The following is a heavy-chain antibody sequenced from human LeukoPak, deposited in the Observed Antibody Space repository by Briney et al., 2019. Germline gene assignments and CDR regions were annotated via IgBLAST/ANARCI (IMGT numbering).Heavy chain of an antibody. Sequence: SETLSLTCTVSGGSISRSSYYWGWIRQPPGKGLEWIGSIYYSGSTYYNRSLKSRVTISVDTSKNQFSLKLSSVTAADTAVYYCASIKIQSRYFDWSDAFDIWGQGTMVTVSS. CDR3: ASIKIQSRYFDWSDAFDI. CDR2: IYYSGST. CDR1: GGSISRSSYY. J-gene: IGHJ3*02. D-gene: IGHD3-9*01. V-gene: IGHV4-39*07.